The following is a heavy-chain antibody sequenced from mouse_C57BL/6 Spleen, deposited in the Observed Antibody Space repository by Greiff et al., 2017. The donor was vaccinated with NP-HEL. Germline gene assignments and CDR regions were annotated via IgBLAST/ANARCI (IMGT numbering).Heavy chain of an antibody. Sequence: VQLQQPGAELVKPGASVKMSCKASGYTFTSYWITWVKQRPGQGLEWIGDIYPGGGSTNYNGKFKSKATLTVDTASSTAYMQLSSLTSEDSAVYYCARDDYGLYFDVWGTGTTVTVSS. CDR2: IYPGGGST. J-gene: IGHJ1*03. D-gene: IGHD2-4*01. CDR3: ARDDYGLYFDV. CDR1: GYTFTSYW. V-gene: IGHV1-55*01.